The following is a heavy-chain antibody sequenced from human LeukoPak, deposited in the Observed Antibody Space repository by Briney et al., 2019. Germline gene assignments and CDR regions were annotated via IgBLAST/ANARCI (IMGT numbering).Heavy chain of an antibody. CDR3: AKIEVGIYYGSGSFDY. CDR1: GFTFSSYA. CDR2: ISGSGGST. V-gene: IGHV3-23*01. D-gene: IGHD3-10*01. Sequence: QPGGSLRLSCAASGFTFSSYAMNWVRQAPGKGLEWVSAISGSGGSTYYADSVKGRFTISRDNSKNTLYLQMNSLRAEDTAVYYCAKIEVGIYYGSGSFDYWGQGTLVTVSS. J-gene: IGHJ4*02.